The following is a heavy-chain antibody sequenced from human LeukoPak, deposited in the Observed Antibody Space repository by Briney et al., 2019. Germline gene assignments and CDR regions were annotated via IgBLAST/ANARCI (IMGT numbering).Heavy chain of an antibody. V-gene: IGHV4-39*01. D-gene: IGHD3-10*01. J-gene: IGHJ6*03. Sequence: SETLSLTCTVSGGSISSSSYYWGWIRQPPGKGLEWIGSIYYSGSTYYNPSLKSRVTISVDTSKNQFSLKLSAVTAADTAVYYCSSVRRGFGESSKYYSYYYMDVWGNGTTVTISS. CDR2: IYYSGST. CDR3: SSVRRGFGESSKYYSYYYMDV. CDR1: GGSISSSSYY.